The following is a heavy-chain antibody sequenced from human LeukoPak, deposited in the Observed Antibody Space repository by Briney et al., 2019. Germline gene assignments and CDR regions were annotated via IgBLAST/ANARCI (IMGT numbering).Heavy chain of an antibody. CDR2: INPNSGGT. Sequence: ASVKVSCKASGYTFTGYYIHWVRQAPGQGLEWMGWINPNSGGTNYAQKFQGWVTMTRDTSISTAYMELSRLRSDDTAVYYCARGAWELLQLHFDYWGQGTLVTVSS. CDR3: ARGAWELLQLHFDY. J-gene: IGHJ4*02. CDR1: GYTFTGYY. D-gene: IGHD1-26*01. V-gene: IGHV1-2*04.